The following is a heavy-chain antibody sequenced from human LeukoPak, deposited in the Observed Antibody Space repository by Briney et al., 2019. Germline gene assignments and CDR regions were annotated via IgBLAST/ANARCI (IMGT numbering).Heavy chain of an antibody. D-gene: IGHD4-11*01. V-gene: IGHV3-64*01. CDR1: GFTFSSYA. J-gene: IGHJ2*01. CDR2: ISSNGGST. Sequence: SGGSLRLSCAASGFTFSSYAMHWVRQAPGKGLEYVSAISSNGGSTYYANSVKGRFTISRDNSKNTLYLQMGSLRAEDMAVYYCASSTVLRYFDLWGRGTLVTVSS. CDR3: ASSTVLRYFDL.